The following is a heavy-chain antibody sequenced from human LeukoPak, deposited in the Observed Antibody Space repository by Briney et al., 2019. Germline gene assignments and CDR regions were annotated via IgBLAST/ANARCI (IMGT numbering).Heavy chain of an antibody. J-gene: IGHJ4*02. CDR1: GFTFSSYG. D-gene: IGHD2/OR15-2a*01. CDR2: IWYDGSNK. Sequence: GGSLRLSCAASGFTFSSYGMHWVRQAPGKGLEWVAVIWYDGSNKYYADSVKGRFTISRDNSKNTLYLQMNSLRAEDTAVYYCARGSNSRYYFDYWGQGTLVTVSS. CDR3: ARGSNSRYYFDY. V-gene: IGHV3-33*01.